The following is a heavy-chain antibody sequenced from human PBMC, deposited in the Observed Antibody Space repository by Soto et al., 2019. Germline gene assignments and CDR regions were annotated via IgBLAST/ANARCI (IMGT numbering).Heavy chain of an antibody. J-gene: IGHJ3*02. CDR3: ASIQLGYDAFDI. CDR2: ISSSSSYI. Sequence: EVQLVESGGGLVKPGGSLRLSCAASGFTFSSYSMNWVRQAPGKGLEWVSSISSSSSYIYYADSVKGRFTFSRDNAKHSLYLQMNSLRAEYTAVYYCASIQLGYDAFDICGQGTMVTVSS. V-gene: IGHV3-21*01. D-gene: IGHD6-6*01. CDR1: GFTFSSYS.